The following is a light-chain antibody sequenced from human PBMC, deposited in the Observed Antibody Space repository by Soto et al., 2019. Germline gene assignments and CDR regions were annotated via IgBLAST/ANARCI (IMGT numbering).Light chain of an antibody. J-gene: IGKJ3*01. CDR2: GAS. CDR3: QHYNNWPPKFT. V-gene: IGKV3-15*01. CDR1: QSVSSN. Sequence: EIVMTQSPATLSVSPGERATLSCRASQSVSSNLAWYQQKPGQAPRLLIYGASTRATGIPARFSGSGSRTEFTLTISSLQSEDFAVYYCQHYNNWPPKFTFGPGTKVDIK.